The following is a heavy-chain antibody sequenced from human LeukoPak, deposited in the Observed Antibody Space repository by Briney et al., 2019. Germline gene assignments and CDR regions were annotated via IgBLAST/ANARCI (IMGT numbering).Heavy chain of an antibody. CDR1: GGSINNYF. CDR2: INYSGRT. J-gene: IGHJ1*01. D-gene: IGHD3-16*01. V-gene: IGHV4-59*12. Sequence: SETLSLTCTVSGGSINNYFWSWIRQPPAKGLEWLAYINYSGRTNYNPSLRSRLTISVDTSKNQFSLNLNSVTAADTAVYYCARDSGLNPKRSEYFQHWGQGILVTVSS. CDR3: ARDSGLNPKRSEYFQH.